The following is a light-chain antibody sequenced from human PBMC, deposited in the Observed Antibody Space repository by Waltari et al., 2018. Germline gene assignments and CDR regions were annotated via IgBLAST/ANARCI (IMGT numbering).Light chain of an antibody. CDR1: QSVSRA. CDR3: QHYVRLPAT. CDR2: GAS. V-gene: IGKV3-20*01. Sequence: EIVLTQSPGSLSSSPGDRVTLSCRASQSVSRALAWYQQQPGQAPRLLIFGASNRATGIPDRFSGSGSETDFSLTISRLEPEDFAVYYCQHYVRLPATFGRGTKVEIK. J-gene: IGKJ1*01.